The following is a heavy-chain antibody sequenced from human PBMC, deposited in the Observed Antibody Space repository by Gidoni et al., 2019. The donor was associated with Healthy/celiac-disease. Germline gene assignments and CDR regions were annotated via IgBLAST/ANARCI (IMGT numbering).Heavy chain of an antibody. CDR2: ISGSGGST. CDR1: GLTVSIYA. D-gene: IGHD2-8*01. CDR3: AKEGYCTNGVCPIYYYYGMDV. V-gene: IGHV3-23*01. Sequence: EVQLLASGGGLVQPGVSLRLSCAAPGLTVSIYAISCVRQAPGKGLEWGSAISGSGGSTCYADSVKGRFTISRDNSKNTLYLQMNSLRAEDTAVYYCAKEGYCTNGVCPIYYYYGMDVWGQGTTVTVSS. J-gene: IGHJ6*02.